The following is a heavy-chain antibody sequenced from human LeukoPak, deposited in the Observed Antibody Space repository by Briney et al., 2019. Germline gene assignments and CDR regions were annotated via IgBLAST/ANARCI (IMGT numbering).Heavy chain of an antibody. CDR1: AFTFSRYW. CDR3: AKDFRCDW. J-gene: IGHJ4*02. Sequence: PGGSLRLSCAASAFTFSRYWMSWVRQAPGKGLECVANIEGDGSAKNYVDSVKGRFTISRDNAENSLYLQMDSLRAEDTAIYYCAKDFRCDWWGQGTLVTVSS. V-gene: IGHV3-7*03. D-gene: IGHD2-21*01. CDR2: IEGDGSAK.